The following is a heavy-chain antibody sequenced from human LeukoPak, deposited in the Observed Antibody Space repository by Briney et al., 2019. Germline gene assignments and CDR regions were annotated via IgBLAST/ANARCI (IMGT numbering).Heavy chain of an antibody. V-gene: IGHV1-2*02. Sequence: GASVKVSCKASGYTFTGYYMHWVRQAPGQGLEWMGWTNPNSGGTNYAQKFQGRVTMTRDTSISTAYMALSRLRSEDTAVYYCARDESYCSSTSCYPWFDPWGQGTLVTVSS. J-gene: IGHJ5*02. CDR2: TNPNSGGT. CDR3: ARDESYCSSTSCYPWFDP. D-gene: IGHD2-2*01. CDR1: GYTFTGYY.